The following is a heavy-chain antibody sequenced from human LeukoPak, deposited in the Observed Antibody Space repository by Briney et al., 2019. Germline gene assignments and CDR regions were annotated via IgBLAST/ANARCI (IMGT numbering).Heavy chain of an antibody. J-gene: IGHJ4*02. CDR1: GFTFSSYS. Sequence: GGSLRLSCAASGFTFSSYSMTWVRQAPGKGLEWVSSISSSSSYIYYADSVKGRFTISRDNAKNSLYLQMNSLRAEDTAVYYCARDLNPYTLQYYFDYWGQGTLVTVSS. V-gene: IGHV3-21*01. D-gene: IGHD2-15*01. CDR2: ISSSSSYI. CDR3: ARDLNPYTLQYYFDY.